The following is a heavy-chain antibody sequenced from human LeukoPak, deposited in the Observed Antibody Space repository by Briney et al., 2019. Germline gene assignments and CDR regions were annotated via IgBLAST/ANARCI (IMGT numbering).Heavy chain of an antibody. CDR1: GYTFTGYY. V-gene: IGHV1-18*04. CDR3: ARVDYYGSGSYYRRDY. J-gene: IGHJ4*02. CDR2: INPNSGNT. Sequence: GASVKVSCKASGYTFTGYYMHWVRQAPGQGLEWMGWINPNSGNTNYAQKLQGRVTMTTDTSTSTAYMELRSLRSDDTAVYYCARVDYYGSGSYYRRDYWGQGTLVTVSS. D-gene: IGHD3-10*01.